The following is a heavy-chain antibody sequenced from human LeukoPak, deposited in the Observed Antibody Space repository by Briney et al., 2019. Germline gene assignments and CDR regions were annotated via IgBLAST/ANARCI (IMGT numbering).Heavy chain of an antibody. J-gene: IGHJ4*02. CDR3: ARDYYGGNSD. V-gene: IGHV4-34*01. D-gene: IGHD4-23*01. Sequence: SETLSLTCAVYGGSFSGYYWSWIRQPPGKGLEWIGEINHSGSTNYNPSLKSRVTISEDTSKSQFSLRLTSVTAADTAVYYCARDYYGGNSDWGQGTLVTVSS. CDR1: GGSFSGYY. CDR2: INHSGST.